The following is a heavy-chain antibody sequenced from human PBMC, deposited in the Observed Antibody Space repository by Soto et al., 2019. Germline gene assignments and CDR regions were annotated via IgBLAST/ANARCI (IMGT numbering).Heavy chain of an antibody. CDR3: ATVSRQAKWAFDI. J-gene: IGHJ3*02. CDR2: FDPEDGET. D-gene: IGHD1-26*01. Sequence: GASAKVSWKVSGYTIAELSMHWVRQVHGKGLEWMGGFDPEDGETIYAQKFQGRVTMTEDTSTDTAYMELSSLRSEDTAVYYCATVSRQAKWAFDIWGQGTMVTVSS. CDR1: GYTIAELS. V-gene: IGHV1-24*01.